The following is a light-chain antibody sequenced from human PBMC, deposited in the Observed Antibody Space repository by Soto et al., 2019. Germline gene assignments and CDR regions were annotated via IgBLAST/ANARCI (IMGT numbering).Light chain of an antibody. CDR1: QSVNTNY. Sequence: EIVLTQSPGTLSLSPGERATLSCRASQSVNTNYLAWYHQKSGQSPRLLIYGASSKSTGIPDRISGSGSWTDFHLTISTLEPEAFAASFCQQYGSSPITFGQGTRLEIK. CDR3: QQYGSSPIT. CDR2: GAS. J-gene: IGKJ5*01. V-gene: IGKV3-20*01.